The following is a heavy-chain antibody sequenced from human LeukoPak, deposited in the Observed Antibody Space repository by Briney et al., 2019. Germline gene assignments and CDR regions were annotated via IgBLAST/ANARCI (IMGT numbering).Heavy chain of an antibody. Sequence: AASVKVSCKASGGTFSSYAISWVRQAPGQGVEWVGRLIPLFGTATYAQKFQGRVTITTDESTSTAYMALSSLRSEDTAVYYCARSLRSGSYAFDYWGQGTLVTVSS. CDR2: LIPLFGTA. D-gene: IGHD1-26*01. V-gene: IGHV1-69*05. CDR1: GGTFSSYA. CDR3: ARSLRSGSYAFDY. J-gene: IGHJ4*02.